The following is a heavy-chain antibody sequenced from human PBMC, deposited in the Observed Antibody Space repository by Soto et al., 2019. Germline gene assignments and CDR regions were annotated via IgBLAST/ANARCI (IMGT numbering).Heavy chain of an antibody. Sequence: EVQLVESGGGLVQPGGSLRLSCAASGFTFTDHYMDWVRQAPGKGLEWVGRARNKVNGYIIAYAASVRGRFIISRDNSETSPYLQTNSLQTEDTAVYFCARLMGTSFVLWGQGTPLTLSS. CDR2: ARNKVNGYII. CDR1: GFTFTDHY. J-gene: IGHJ4*02. D-gene: IGHD2-8*01. CDR3: ARLMGTSFVL. V-gene: IGHV3-72*01.